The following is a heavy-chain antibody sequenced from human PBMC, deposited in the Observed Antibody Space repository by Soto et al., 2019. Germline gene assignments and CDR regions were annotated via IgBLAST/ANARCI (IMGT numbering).Heavy chain of an antibody. CDR2: INHSGST. D-gene: IGHD2-8*01. J-gene: IGHJ6*03. V-gene: IGHV4-34*01. CDR3: ARGFGGRYCTNGVCYDAYYYYYMDV. CDR1: GGSFSGYY. Sequence: SETLSLTCAVYGGSFSGYYWSWIRQPPGKGLEWIGEINHSGSTNYNPSLKSRVTISVDTSKNQFSLKLSSVTAADTAVYYCARGFGGRYCTNGVCYDAYYYYYMDVWGKGTTVTVSS.